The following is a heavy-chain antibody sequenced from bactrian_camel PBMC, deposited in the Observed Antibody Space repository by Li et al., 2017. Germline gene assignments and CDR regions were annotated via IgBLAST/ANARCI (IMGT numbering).Heavy chain of an antibody. Sequence: HVQLVESGGGSVQAGGSLRLSCLAPGFTSNSCGLGWYRQAAGKQREWVSSITFDGDTSYAASAKGRFTITMNSAQNTMWLQMNSLLPEDTAVYYCAASWDVSAKTALETMIRPEFGYWGQGTQVTVS. CDR3: AASWDVSAKTALETMIRPEFGY. D-gene: IGHD4*01. CDR1: GFTSNSCG. V-gene: IGHV3S53*01. CDR2: ITFDGDT. J-gene: IGHJ6*01.